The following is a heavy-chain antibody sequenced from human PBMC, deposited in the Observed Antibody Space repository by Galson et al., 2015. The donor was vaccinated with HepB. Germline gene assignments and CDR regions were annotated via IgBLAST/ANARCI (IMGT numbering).Heavy chain of an antibody. CDR3: AKVATRGQWLARWNFDY. CDR1: GFTFSAYG. CDR2: ITYDGGSP. J-gene: IGHJ4*02. Sequence: SLRLSCAASGFTFSAYGMHWVRQAPGKGLDWVAGITYDGGSPYYADSVKGRVTISRDNLKNTLFLQMSSLRPEDTAVYYCAKVATRGQWLARWNFDYWGQGILVTVSS. D-gene: IGHD6-19*01. V-gene: IGHV3-30*18.